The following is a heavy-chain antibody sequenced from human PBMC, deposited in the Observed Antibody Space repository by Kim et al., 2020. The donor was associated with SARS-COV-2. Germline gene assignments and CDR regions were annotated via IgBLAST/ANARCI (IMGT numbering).Heavy chain of an antibody. CDR1: GGTFSSYA. D-gene: IGHD6-13*01. CDR2: IIPIFGTA. J-gene: IGHJ4*02. CDR3: ARDRARYRSSWTHFDY. V-gene: IGHV1-69*13. Sequence: SVKVSCKASGGTFSSYAISWVRQAPGQGLEWMGGIIPIFGTANYAQKFQGRVTITADESTSTAYMELSSLRSEDTAVYYCARDRARYRSSWTHFDYWGQGTLVTVSS.